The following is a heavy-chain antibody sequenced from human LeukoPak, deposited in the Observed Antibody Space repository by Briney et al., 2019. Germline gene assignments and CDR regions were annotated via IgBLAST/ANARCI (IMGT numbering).Heavy chain of an antibody. Sequence: SETLSLTCAVYCGSFSGYYWSWIRQPPGKGLEWIGEINHSGSTNYNPSLKSRVTISVDTSKNQFSLKLSSVTAADTAVYYCARAYYYDSSGYYDYWGQGTLVTVSS. CDR1: CGSFSGYY. V-gene: IGHV4-34*01. CDR2: INHSGST. CDR3: ARAYYYDSSGYYDY. D-gene: IGHD3-22*01. J-gene: IGHJ4*02.